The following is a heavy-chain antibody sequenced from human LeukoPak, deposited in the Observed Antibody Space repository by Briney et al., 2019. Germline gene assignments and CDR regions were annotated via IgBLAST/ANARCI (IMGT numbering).Heavy chain of an antibody. CDR3: ARLGYCSGGSCWPFDY. Sequence: SETLSLTCTVSGGSISSSSYYWGWIRQPPGKGLEWIGSIYYSGSTYYNPSLKSRVTISVETSKNQFSLKLSSVTAADTAVYYCARLGYCSGGSCWPFDYWGQGTLVTVSS. D-gene: IGHD2-15*01. CDR2: IYYSGST. J-gene: IGHJ4*02. CDR1: GGSISSSSYY. V-gene: IGHV4-39*01.